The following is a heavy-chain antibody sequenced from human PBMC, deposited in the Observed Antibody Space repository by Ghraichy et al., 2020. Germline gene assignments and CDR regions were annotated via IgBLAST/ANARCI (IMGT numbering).Heavy chain of an antibody. Sequence: SETLSLTCTVSGGSISSYYWSWIRQPPGKGLEWIGYIYYSGSTNYNPSLKSRVTISVDTSKNQFSLKLSSVTAADTAVYYCARRTYSSSWYYFDYWGQGTLVTVSS. CDR2: IYYSGST. D-gene: IGHD6-13*01. CDR1: GGSISSYY. CDR3: ARRTYSSSWYYFDY. V-gene: IGHV4-59*08. J-gene: IGHJ4*02.